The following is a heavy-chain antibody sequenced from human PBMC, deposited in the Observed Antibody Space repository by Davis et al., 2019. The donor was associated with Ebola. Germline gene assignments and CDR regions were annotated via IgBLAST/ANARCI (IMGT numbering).Heavy chain of an antibody. J-gene: IGHJ4*02. V-gene: IGHV1-2*06. D-gene: IGHD1-1*01. Sequence: ASVKVSCKASGYTFTGYYIHWVRQATGQGLEWMGRINPNSGGTNYAQKFQGRVTITRDTSASTAYMELSSLRSEDTAVYYCARAQFPTTSDHWGQGTLVTVSS. CDR2: INPNSGGT. CDR1: GYTFTGYY. CDR3: ARAQFPTTSDH.